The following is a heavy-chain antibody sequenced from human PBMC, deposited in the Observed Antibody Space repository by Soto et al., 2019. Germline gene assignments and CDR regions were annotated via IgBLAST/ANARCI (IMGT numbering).Heavy chain of an antibody. CDR3: YCGTARGRHGMDV. CDR1: GFTFSNAW. D-gene: IGHD2-21*02. J-gene: IGHJ6*02. V-gene: IGHV3-15*07. CDR2: IKSKTDGGTT. Sequence: GGSLRLSCAASGFTFSNAWMNWVRQAPGKGLEWVGRIKSKTDGGTTDYAAPVKGRFTISRDDSKNTLYLQMNSLKTEDTAVYYCYCGTARGRHGMDVWGQGTTVTVSS.